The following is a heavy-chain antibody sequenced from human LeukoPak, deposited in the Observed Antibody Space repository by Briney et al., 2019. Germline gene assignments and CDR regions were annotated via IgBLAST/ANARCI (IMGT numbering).Heavy chain of an antibody. CDR1: GYSISSGYY. D-gene: IGHD6-13*01. V-gene: IGHV4-38-2*02. CDR2: IYHSGST. Sequence: PSETLSLTCTVSGYSISSGYYWGWIRQPPGKGLEWIGSIYHSGSTYYNPSLKSRVTISVDTSKNQFSLKLSSVTAADTAVYYCARGGIAAAGKGRSPYYYYYMDVWGKGTTVTISS. CDR3: ARGGIAAAGKGRSPYYYYYMDV. J-gene: IGHJ6*03.